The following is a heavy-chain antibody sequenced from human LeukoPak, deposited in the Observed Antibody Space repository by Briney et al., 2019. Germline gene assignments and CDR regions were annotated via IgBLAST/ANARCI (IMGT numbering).Heavy chain of an antibody. CDR2: INHSGST. CDR1: GGSFSGYY. CDR3: ARVGRAPKRWYDSSGYYPY. V-gene: IGHV4-34*01. D-gene: IGHD3-22*01. Sequence: SETLSLTCDVYGGSFSGYYWSWIRQPPGKGLEWIGEINHSGSTNYNPSLKSRVTISVDTSKNQFSLKLSSVTAADTAVYYCARVGRAPKRWYDSSGYYPYWGQGTLVTVSS. J-gene: IGHJ4*02.